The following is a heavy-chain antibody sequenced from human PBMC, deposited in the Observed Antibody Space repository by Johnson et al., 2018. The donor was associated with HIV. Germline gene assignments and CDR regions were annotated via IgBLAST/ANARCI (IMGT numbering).Heavy chain of an antibody. CDR2: ISYDGSDK. J-gene: IGHJ3*02. V-gene: IGHV3-30*04. CDR3: AREGPYWAFDI. Sequence: QEQLVESGGGVVQPGRSLRLSCVASRFTFSSFAMHWVRQAPGKGLEWVAVISYDGSDKYSADSVTGRFTISRDNAKKSLYLQRSSLGAEDTAVYYCAREGPYWAFDIWGQGTMVTVSS. D-gene: IGHD2-15*01. CDR1: RFTFSSFA.